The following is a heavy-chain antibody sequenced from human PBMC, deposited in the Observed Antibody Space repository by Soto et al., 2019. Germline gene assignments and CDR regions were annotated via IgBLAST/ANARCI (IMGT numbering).Heavy chain of an antibody. CDR2: INPNSGGT. J-gene: IGHJ4*02. V-gene: IGHV1-2*02. CDR1: GYTFNDYY. CDR3: ATLGAGAFDY. Sequence: ASVKVSCKASGYTFNDYYIHWVRQAPGQGLEGMGWINPNSGGTKYAQKFQGRVTMTRDTSISTAYMELSRLRTDDTAVYYCATLGAGAFDYWGQGSLVTVYS. D-gene: IGHD3-16*01.